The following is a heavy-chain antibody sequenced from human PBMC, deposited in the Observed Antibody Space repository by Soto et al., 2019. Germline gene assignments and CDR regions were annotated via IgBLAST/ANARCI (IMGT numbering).Heavy chain of an antibody. CDR3: ARVGADEDYGDYGYYFDY. D-gene: IGHD4-17*01. CDR1: GFTFSDNY. J-gene: IGHJ4*02. V-gene: IGHV3-11*01. CDR2: ISSSGSTI. Sequence: QVQLVESGGGLVKPGGSLGLSCEAPGFTFSDNYMSWIRQAPGKGREWVSYISSSGSTIYYADSVKGRFTISRDNAKNSLYLQMNSLRAEDTAVYYCARVGADEDYGDYGYYFDYWGQGTLVTVSS.